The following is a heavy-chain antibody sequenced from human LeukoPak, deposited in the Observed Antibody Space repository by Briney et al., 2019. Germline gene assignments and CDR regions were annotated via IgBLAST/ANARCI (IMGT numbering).Heavy chain of an antibody. J-gene: IGHJ4*02. CDR2: INPNSGGT. Sequence: GASVKVSCKASGYTFTGYYMHWVRQAPGQGLEWMGWINPNSGGTNYAQKFQGRVTMTRDTSISTAYMGLSRLRSDDTAVYCCARELVPAAFQHDANFDYWGQGTLVTVSS. V-gene: IGHV1-2*02. CDR1: GYTFTGYY. D-gene: IGHD2-2*01. CDR3: ARELVPAAFQHDANFDY.